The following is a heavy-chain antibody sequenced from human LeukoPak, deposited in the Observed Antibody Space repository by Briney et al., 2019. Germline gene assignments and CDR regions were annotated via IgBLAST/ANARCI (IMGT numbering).Heavy chain of an antibody. J-gene: IGHJ5*02. CDR3: AYGRRSDFWSGYYPIYNWFDP. D-gene: IGHD3-3*01. CDR1: GGTFSSYA. CDR2: IIPIFGTA. Sequence: SVKVSCKASGGTFSSYAISWVRQAPGQGLEWMGGIIPIFGTANYAQKFQGRVTITADESTSTAYMELSSLRSEDTAVYYCAYGRRSDFWSGYYPIYNWFDPWGQGTLVTVSS. V-gene: IGHV1-69*13.